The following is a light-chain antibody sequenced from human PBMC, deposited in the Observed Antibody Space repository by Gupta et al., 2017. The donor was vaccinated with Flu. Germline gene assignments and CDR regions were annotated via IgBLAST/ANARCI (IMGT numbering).Light chain of an antibody. CDR1: QDINNY. J-gene: IGKJ5*01. Sequence: DIQMTQSPSSLSASVGDRVTITCQASQDINNYLNWYQHKPGKAPKLLIYDASNLETGVPSRFSGSGSGTDFTFTISSLQPGDVATYYCQQHDSLPITFGQGTLLDIK. V-gene: IGKV1-33*01. CDR3: QQHDSLPIT. CDR2: DAS.